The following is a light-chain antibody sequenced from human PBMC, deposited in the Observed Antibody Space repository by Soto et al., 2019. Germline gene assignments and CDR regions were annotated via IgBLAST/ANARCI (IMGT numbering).Light chain of an antibody. CDR3: KVWDTSNDHHV. CDR1: NIGSKS. CDR2: YDS. V-gene: IGLV3-21*01. Sequence: SYELTQSPSLSVAPGQTATITCGGNNIGSKSVNWYQHKAGQAPVLVMSYDSDRPSGIPERFSGSNSGNTATLTLSRVESGDEAEYYCKVWDTSNDHHVFGSGTKLTVL. J-gene: IGLJ1*01.